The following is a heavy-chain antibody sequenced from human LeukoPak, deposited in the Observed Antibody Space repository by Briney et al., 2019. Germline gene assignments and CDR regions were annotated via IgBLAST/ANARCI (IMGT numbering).Heavy chain of an antibody. CDR2: IYYSGST. Sequence: SETLSLTCTVTGGSISSYYWSWIRQPPGKGLEWIGYIYYSGSTNYNPSLKSRVTISVDTSKNQFSLKLSSVTAADTAVYYCARGSGYSGYDYYYGMDVWGQGTTVTVSS. CDR3: ARGSGYSGYDYYYGMDV. CDR1: GGSISSYY. D-gene: IGHD5-12*01. V-gene: IGHV4-59*01. J-gene: IGHJ6*02.